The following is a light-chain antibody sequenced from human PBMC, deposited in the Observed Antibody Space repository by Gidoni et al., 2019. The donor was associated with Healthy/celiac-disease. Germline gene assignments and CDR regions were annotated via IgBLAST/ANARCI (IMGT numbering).Light chain of an antibody. V-gene: IGKV1-39*01. CDR1: QSISSY. CDR3: QQSYSTPVT. Sequence: DIQMTESPSSLSASVGDRVTITCRASQSISSYLYWYQQKPGKAPKLLIYAASSWQSGVPSRFSGSGSGTDFTLTISSLQPEDFATYYCQQSYSTPVTFGQGTRLGIK. J-gene: IGKJ5*01. CDR2: AAS.